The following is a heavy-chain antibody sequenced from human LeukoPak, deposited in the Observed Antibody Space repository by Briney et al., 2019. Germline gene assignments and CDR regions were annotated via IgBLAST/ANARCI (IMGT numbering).Heavy chain of an antibody. CDR3: AKGTLNGDYVFDY. V-gene: IGHV3-7*01. Sequence: GGSLTLSCAASGFTFSSYWMSWVRQAPGKGLEWVANIKQDGSEKYYVDSVKGRFTISRDNAKNSLYLQMNSLRAEDTAVYYCAKGTLNGDYVFDYWGQGTLVTVSS. D-gene: IGHD4-17*01. J-gene: IGHJ4*02. CDR1: GFTFSSYW. CDR2: IKQDGSEK.